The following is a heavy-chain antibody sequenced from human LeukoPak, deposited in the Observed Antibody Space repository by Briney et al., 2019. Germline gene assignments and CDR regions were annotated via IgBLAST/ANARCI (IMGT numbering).Heavy chain of an antibody. CDR3: AKVSSDGYYYFDY. CDR1: GFIFSSYN. D-gene: IGHD5-24*01. CDR2: ISGSGGGT. V-gene: IGHV3-23*01. J-gene: IGHJ4*02. Sequence: GGSLRLSCATSGFIFSSYNMNWVRQAPGKGLEWVSAISGSGGGTYYADSVKGRFTISRDDSKNTLYLHMNGLRAEDTAVYYCAKVSSDGYYYFDYWGQGTLVTVSS.